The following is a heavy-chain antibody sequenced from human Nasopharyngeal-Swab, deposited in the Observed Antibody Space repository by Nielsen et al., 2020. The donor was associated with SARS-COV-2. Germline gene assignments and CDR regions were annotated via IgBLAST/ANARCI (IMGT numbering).Heavy chain of an antibody. Sequence: ESLKISCTVSGGSISSYYWSWIRQPPGKGLEWIGYIYYSGSTNYNPSLKSRVTISVDTSKNQFSLKLSSVTAADTAVYYCGRGFDYWGQGTLVTVSS. CDR1: GGSISSYY. CDR3: GRGFDY. V-gene: IGHV4-59*13. J-gene: IGHJ4*02. CDR2: IYYSGST.